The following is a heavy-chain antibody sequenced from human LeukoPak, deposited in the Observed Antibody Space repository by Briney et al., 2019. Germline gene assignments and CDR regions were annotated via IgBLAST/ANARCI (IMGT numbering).Heavy chain of an antibody. CDR1: GGSISSGDYY. Sequence: PSQTLSLTCTVSGGSISSGDYYWSWIRQPPGRGLEWIGYIYYSGSTYYNPSLKSRVTISVDTSKNQFSLKLSSVTAADTAVYYCARGSYSSGWAGDYWARGPWSPSPQ. CDR3: ARGSYSSGWAGDY. J-gene: IGHJ4*02. D-gene: IGHD6-19*01. V-gene: IGHV4-30-4*01. CDR2: IYYSGST.